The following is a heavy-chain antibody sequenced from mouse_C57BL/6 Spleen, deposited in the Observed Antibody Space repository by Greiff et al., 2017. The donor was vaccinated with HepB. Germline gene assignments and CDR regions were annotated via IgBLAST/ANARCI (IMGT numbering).Heavy chain of an antibody. J-gene: IGHJ2*01. Sequence: QVQLQQSGAELVRPGASVTLSCKASGYTFTDYEMHWVKQTPVHGLEWIGAIDPETGGTAYNQKFKGKAILTADKSSSTAYMELRSLTSEDSAVYYCTRPLRSSFDYWGQGTTLTVSS. CDR1: GYTFTDYE. CDR3: TRPLRSSFDY. V-gene: IGHV1-15*01. CDR2: IDPETGGT. D-gene: IGHD1-1*01.